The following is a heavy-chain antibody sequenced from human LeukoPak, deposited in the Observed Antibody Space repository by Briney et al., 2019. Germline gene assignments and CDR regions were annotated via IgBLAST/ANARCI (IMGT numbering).Heavy chain of an antibody. CDR1: GFTFSSYA. J-gene: IGHJ4*02. D-gene: IGHD1-7*01. V-gene: IGHV3-23*01. CDR2: ISGSGGST. Sequence: TGGSLRLSCAASGFTFSSYAMSWVRQAPGKGLEWVSAISGSGGSTYYADSVKGRFTISRDNSKNTLYLQMNSLRAEDTAVYYCAKAITGTCIDDAVFDYWGQGTLVTVSS. CDR3: AKAITGTCIDDAVFDY.